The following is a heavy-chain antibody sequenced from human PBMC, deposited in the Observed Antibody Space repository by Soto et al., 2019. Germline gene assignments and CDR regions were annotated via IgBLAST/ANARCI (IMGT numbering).Heavy chain of an antibody. J-gene: IGHJ1*01. CDR2: IYYMGGT. D-gene: IGHD6-25*01. CDR1: GGSIGSTDSY. Sequence: QVQLQESGPGLVEPSQTLSLTCTVSGGSIGSTDSYWSWIRRPPGKGLEWIGYIYYMGGTFYNQSLKSRLTISLETSSNKFSRTLTSVTATDTSIYYCARGGSGWAEYFQHWGQHTLVAVSS. CDR3: ARGGSGWAEYFQH. V-gene: IGHV4-30-4*08.